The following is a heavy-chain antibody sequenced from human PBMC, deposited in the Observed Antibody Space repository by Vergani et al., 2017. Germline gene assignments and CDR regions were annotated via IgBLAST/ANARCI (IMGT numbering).Heavy chain of an antibody. CDR2: SIPIFGTA. CDR1: GGTFSSYA. V-gene: IGHV1-69*13. CDR3: ARVVTETKRGGLGY. Sequence: QVQLVQSGAEVKKPGSSVKVSCKASGGTFSSYAISWVRQAPGQGLEWMGRSIPIFGTANYVEKFQGRVTITADESTSTAYMELSSPGSEDTAVYYCARVVTETKRGGLGYWGQGNLVTVSS. J-gene: IGHJ4*02. D-gene: IGHD4-17*01.